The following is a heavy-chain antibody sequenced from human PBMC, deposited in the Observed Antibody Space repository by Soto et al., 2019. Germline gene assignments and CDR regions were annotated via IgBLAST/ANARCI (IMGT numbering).Heavy chain of an antibody. J-gene: IGHJ5*02. CDR1: GGSISSGGYY. CDR2: IYYSGST. CDR3: ARAPLVATDNLNWFDP. D-gene: IGHD5-12*01. V-gene: IGHV4-31*03. Sequence: PSETLSLTCTVSGGSISSGGYYWSWIRQHPGKGLEWIGYIYYSGSTYYNPSLKSRVTISVDTSKNQFSLKLSSVTAADTAVYYCARAPLVATDNLNWFDPWGQGTLVTAPQ.